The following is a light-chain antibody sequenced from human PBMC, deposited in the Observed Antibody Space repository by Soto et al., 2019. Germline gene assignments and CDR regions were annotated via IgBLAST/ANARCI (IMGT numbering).Light chain of an antibody. CDR1: ESVSRN. V-gene: IGKV3-11*01. CDR3: QQRKSWPPT. Sequence: EIVLTQSPATLSLSPGERATLSCRASESVSRNLAWYQQKPGQAPRLLIYDASTRATGIPDRFSGGGSGTEFTLTISSLEPEDFAVYYCQQRKSWPPTFGGGTKVDIK. J-gene: IGKJ4*01. CDR2: DAS.